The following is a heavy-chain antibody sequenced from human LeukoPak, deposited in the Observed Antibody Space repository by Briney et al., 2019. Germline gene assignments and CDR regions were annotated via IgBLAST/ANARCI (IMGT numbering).Heavy chain of an antibody. D-gene: IGHD5-18*01. J-gene: IGHJ4*02. V-gene: IGHV4-39*07. CDR3: ARDQYSPDSH. CDR1: GGSITSISYY. CDR2: LFYSETT. Sequence: SETLSLTCTVSGGSITSISYYWGWIRQPPGKGLEWIGSLFYSETTYYNPSLESRVTISVDTSKNQFSLKLSSVTAADTAVYYCARDQYSPDSHWGQGILVTVSS.